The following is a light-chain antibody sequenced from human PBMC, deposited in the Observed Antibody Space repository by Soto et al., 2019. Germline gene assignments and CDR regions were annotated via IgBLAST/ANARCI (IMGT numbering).Light chain of an antibody. CDR1: SSDVGGYNY. CDR3: SSYTSSSTYV. V-gene: IGLV2-14*03. Sequence: QSALTQPASVSGSPGQSITISCSGTSSDVGGYNYVFWYQHHPGKAPKLMIYDVSNRPSGVSNRFSGSKSDNTASLTISGLQAEDEADYYCSSYTSSSTYVFXTGTKVTVL. CDR2: DVS. J-gene: IGLJ1*01.